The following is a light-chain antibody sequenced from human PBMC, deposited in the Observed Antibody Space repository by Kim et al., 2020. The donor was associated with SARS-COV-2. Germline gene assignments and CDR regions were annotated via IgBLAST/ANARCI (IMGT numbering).Light chain of an antibody. CDR3: QQYHSCPWT. CDR2: DAS. J-gene: IGKJ1*01. CDR1: QSISSR. V-gene: IGKV1-5*01. Sequence: ASVGDRVTITCRASQSISSRLAWYQQKAGKAPKPLIYDASSLESGVPSRFSGSGSGTEFTLTISSLQPDDFATYYCQQYHSCPWTFGQGTKVDIK.